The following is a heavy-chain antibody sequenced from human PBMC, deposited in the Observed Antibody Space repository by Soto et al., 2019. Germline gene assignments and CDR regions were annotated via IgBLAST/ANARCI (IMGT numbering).Heavy chain of an antibody. Sequence: GGSLRLSCAASGFTFSSYAMSWVRQAPGKGLEWVSAISGSGGSTYYADSVKGRFTISRDNSKNTLYLQMNSLRAEDTAVYYCAKASPTRCSITSCLLSYYYGMDVWGPGTTVTVSS. CDR1: GFTFSSYA. CDR3: AKASPTRCSITSCLLSYYYGMDV. D-gene: IGHD2-2*01. CDR2: ISGSGGST. J-gene: IGHJ6*02. V-gene: IGHV3-23*01.